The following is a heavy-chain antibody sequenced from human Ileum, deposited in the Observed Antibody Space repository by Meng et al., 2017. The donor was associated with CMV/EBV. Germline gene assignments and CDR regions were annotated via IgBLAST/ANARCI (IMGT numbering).Heavy chain of an antibody. J-gene: IGHJ5*02. D-gene: IGHD4-11*01. CDR1: GGSINSFY. CDR3: ARLQAWDWFDP. V-gene: IGHV4-4*07. Sequence: QGHLQESGPGLVKPSETLSLTCSVSGGSINSFYWSWIRQPAGKGLEWIGRIYSSGIINYNPSLKSRVTVSVDTSKNQFSLKVNSVTAADTAVYYCARLQAWDWFDPWGQGTLVTVSS. CDR2: IYSSGII.